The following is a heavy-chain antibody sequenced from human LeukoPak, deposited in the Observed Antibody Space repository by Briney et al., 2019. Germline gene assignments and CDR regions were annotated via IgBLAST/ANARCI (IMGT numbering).Heavy chain of an antibody. CDR3: AKGSYYYYYMDV. V-gene: IGHV3-7*03. Sequence: GGSLRLSCAASGFTFSSYWMSWVRQAPGKGLEWVANIKQDGSEKYYVDSVKGRFTISRDNSKNTLYLQMNSLRAEDTAVYYCAKGSYYYYYMDVWGKGTTVTISS. J-gene: IGHJ6*03. CDR1: GFTFSSYW. CDR2: IKQDGSEK.